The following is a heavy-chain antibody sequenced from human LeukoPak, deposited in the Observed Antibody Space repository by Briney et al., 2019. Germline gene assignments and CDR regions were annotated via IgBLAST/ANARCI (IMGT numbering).Heavy chain of an antibody. Sequence: GESLKISCKASGYSFTNYWIGWVRQMPGKGLEWMGIIYPGDSETTYSPSFQGQVTISADKSISTAYLQWSSLKASDTAMYYCARHRGRASGSGSYYKDYWGQGTLVTVSS. J-gene: IGHJ4*02. CDR1: GYSFTNYW. CDR2: IYPGDSET. CDR3: ARHRGRASGSGSYYKDY. D-gene: IGHD3-10*01. V-gene: IGHV5-51*01.